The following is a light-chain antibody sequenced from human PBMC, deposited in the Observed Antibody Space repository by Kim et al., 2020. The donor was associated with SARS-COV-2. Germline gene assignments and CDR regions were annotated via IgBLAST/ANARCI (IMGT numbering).Light chain of an antibody. CDR1: QTVVDNVENKNH. CDR2: WAS. CDR3: QQYYATPQT. J-gene: IGKJ1*01. Sequence: ATINCKSSQTVVDNVENKNHLAWYQQKPVQPPKLIIVWASTRETGVPGRFSGSGSGTDFTLTISNVQAEDAAVYYCQQYYATPQTFGQGTKVDIK. V-gene: IGKV4-1*01.